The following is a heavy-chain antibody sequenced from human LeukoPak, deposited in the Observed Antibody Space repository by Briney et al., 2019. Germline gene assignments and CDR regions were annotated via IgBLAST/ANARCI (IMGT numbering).Heavy chain of an antibody. J-gene: IGHJ4*02. Sequence: SETLSLTCTVSGYSISSGYYWGWIRQPPGKGLEWIGSIYHSGSTYYNPSLKSRVTISVDTSKNQFSLKLSSVTAADTAIYYCARVSGYCGDAVCRFDYWGRGTLVTVSS. CDR2: IYHSGST. CDR3: ARVSGYCGDAVCRFDY. V-gene: IGHV4-38-2*02. D-gene: IGHD2-21*01. CDR1: GYSISSGYY.